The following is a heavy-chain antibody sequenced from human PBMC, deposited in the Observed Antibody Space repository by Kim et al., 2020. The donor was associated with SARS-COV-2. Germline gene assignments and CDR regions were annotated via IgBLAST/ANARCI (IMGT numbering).Heavy chain of an antibody. CDR1: GFTFSTYT. CDR3: VRSCGGPTSSFFNY. CDR2: IRHDGTNG. Sequence: GGSLRLSCAASGFTFSTYTMHWVRQAPGKGLEWVAVIRHDGTNGYFADSVKGRFTISRDNSKNTLSLQMNSLRAEDTAVYYCVRSCGGPTSSFFNYSGQG. V-gene: IGHV3-33*01. D-gene: IGHD3-16*01. J-gene: IGHJ4*02.